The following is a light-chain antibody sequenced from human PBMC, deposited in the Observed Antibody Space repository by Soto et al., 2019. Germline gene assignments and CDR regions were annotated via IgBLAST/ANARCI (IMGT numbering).Light chain of an antibody. J-gene: IGLJ2*01. CDR3: QSYDSSLSAVV. V-gene: IGLV1-40*01. CDR1: SSNIGAGYD. Sequence: QSVLTQPPSVSGAPWQRVTISCTGSSSNIGAGYDVHWYQQLPGTAPKLLIYVNSNRPSGIPDRFSGSKSGTSAYLAITGLQAEDEADYYCQSYDSSLSAVVFGGGTKLTVL. CDR2: VNS.